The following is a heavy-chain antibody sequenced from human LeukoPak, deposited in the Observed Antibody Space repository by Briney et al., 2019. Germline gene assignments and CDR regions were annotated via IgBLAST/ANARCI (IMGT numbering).Heavy chain of an antibody. V-gene: IGHV3-43*01. D-gene: IGHD4-23*01. J-gene: IGHJ6*02. Sequence: GGSLRLSCAASGFMFEDYSMHWVRQIPGRGLVWVSLITWDGANVYYADSVRGRFTISRDNRKKSLYLDMNTLASEDTALYYCARDRWYSSDDSSIFFHAMDVWGRGTTVTVSS. CDR3: ARDRWYSSDDSSIFFHAMDV. CDR2: ITWDGANV. CDR1: GFMFEDYS.